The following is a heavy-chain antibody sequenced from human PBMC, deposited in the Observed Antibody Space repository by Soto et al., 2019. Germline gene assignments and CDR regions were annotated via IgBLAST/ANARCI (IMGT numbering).Heavy chain of an antibody. CDR2: IWYDGSNK. J-gene: IGHJ5*02. D-gene: IGHD3-16*01. Sequence: PGGSLRLSCAASGFTFRNYGMHWVRQAPGKGLEWVAVIWYDGSNKYYADSVKGRFTISRDNSKNTLYLQMNSLRAEDTAVYYCASLRRSPLSFDPWGQGTLVTVSS. V-gene: IGHV3-33*08. CDR3: ASLRRSPLSFDP. CDR1: GFTFRNYG.